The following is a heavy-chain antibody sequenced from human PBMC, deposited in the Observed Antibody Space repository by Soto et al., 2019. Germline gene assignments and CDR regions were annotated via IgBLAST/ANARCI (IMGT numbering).Heavy chain of an antibody. D-gene: IGHD4-17*01. V-gene: IGHV4-59*01. CDR2: IYYSGST. CDR3: ARVYGDYLDY. J-gene: IGHJ4*02. CDR1: GGSISSYY. Sequence: PSETLSLTCTVSGGSISSYYRSWIRQPPGKGLEWIGYIYYSGSTNYNPSLKSRVTISVDTSKNQFSLKLSSVTAADTAVYYCARVYGDYLDYWGQGTLVTVSS.